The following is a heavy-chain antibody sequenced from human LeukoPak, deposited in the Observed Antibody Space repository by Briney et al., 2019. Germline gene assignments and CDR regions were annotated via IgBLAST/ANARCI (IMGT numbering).Heavy chain of an antibody. J-gene: IGHJ4*02. D-gene: IGHD1-1*01. CDR3: AKATGTFYYFDY. V-gene: IGHV3-23*01. CDR1: GFTFNNYA. CDR2: TSGSGSFT. Sequence: PGTSLRLSCAASGFTFNNYAMIWVRQVPGKGLEWVSATSGSGSFTHYADSVQGRFIISRDNSKNTLYLQMNSLRAEDTAVYYCAKATGTFYYFDYWGQGTLVTVSS.